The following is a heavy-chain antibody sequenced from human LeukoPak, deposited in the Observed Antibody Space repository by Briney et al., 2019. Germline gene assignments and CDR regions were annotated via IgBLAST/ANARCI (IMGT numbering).Heavy chain of an antibody. Sequence: SETLSLTCTVSGGSISSYYWSWIRQPPGKGLEWIGYIYYSGSTNYNPSLKSRVTISVDTSKNQFSLKLSSVTAADTAVYYCAREGTDYYDSSGYYFDAFDIWGQGTMVTVSS. CDR2: IYYSGST. J-gene: IGHJ3*02. D-gene: IGHD3-22*01. V-gene: IGHV4-59*01. CDR1: GGSISSYY. CDR3: AREGTDYYDSSGYYFDAFDI.